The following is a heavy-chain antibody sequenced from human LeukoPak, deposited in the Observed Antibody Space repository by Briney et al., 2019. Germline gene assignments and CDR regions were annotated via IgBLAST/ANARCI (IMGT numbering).Heavy chain of an antibody. CDR2: INHSGST. CDR3: ARGPRAYDFWSGYVDY. CDR1: GGSFSGYY. D-gene: IGHD3-3*01. J-gene: IGHJ4*02. Sequence: SETLSLTCAVYGGSFSGYYWSWIRQPPGKGLEWIGEINHSGSTNYNPSLKSRVIISVDTSKNQFSLKLSSVTAADTAVYYCARGPRAYDFWSGYVDYWGQGTLVTVSS. V-gene: IGHV4-34*01.